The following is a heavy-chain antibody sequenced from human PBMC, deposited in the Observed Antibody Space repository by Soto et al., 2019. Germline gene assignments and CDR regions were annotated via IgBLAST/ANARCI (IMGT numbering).Heavy chain of an antibody. CDR2: IYYSGST. CDR1: GGSISSGGYY. CDR3: ARAAHYSSPFRWFDP. Sequence: QVQLQESGPGLVKPSQTLSLTCTVSGGSISSGGYYWSWIRQHPGKGLEWIGYIYYSGSTYYNPSLNSLVTISVDTSKNQFSLKLSSVTAADTAVYYCARAAHYSSPFRWFDPWGQGTLVTVSS. D-gene: IGHD6-13*01. V-gene: IGHV4-31*01. J-gene: IGHJ5*02.